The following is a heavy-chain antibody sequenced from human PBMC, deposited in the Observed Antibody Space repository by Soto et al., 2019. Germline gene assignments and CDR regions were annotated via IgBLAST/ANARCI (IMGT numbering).Heavy chain of an antibody. CDR3: AREVVVVTAIPPYNWFDP. CDR1: GGSISSYY. CDR2: IYYSGST. Sequence: PSETLSLTCTVSGGSISSYYWSWIRQPPGKGLEWIGYIYYSGSTNYNPSLKSRVTISVDTSKNQFSLKLSSVTAADTAVYYCAREVVVVTAIPPYNWFDPWGQGTLVTVSS. J-gene: IGHJ5*02. V-gene: IGHV4-59*01. D-gene: IGHD2-21*02.